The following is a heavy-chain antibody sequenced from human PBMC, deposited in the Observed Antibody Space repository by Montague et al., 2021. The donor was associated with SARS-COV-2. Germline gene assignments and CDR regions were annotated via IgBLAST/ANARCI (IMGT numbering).Heavy chain of an antibody. CDR3: ARARGGTIFGGIGAYYGMDI. CDR1: GGSISNYD. D-gene: IGHD3-3*01. CDR2: MDYSGST. J-gene: IGHJ6*02. V-gene: IGHV4-59*01. Sequence: SETLSLTCTVSGGSISNYDCSWIRHSPGKGLELIAYMDYSGSTKYNPSLNIRTTISVDTSKNQFSLTLSSMTAADTAVYYCARARGGTIFGGIGAYYGMDIWGQGTTVTVS.